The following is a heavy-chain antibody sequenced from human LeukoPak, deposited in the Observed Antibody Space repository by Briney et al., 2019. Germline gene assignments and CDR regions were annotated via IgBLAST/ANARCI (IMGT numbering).Heavy chain of an antibody. V-gene: IGHV3-48*03. CDR2: ISSGGGTV. J-gene: IGHJ2*01. D-gene: IGHD4-11*01. CDR1: GFTFSSYE. Sequence: GGSLRLSCAASGFTFSSYEMNWVRQAPGQGLEWITYISSGGGTVYYADSVKGRFTISRDNAKNSLYLQMNSLRAEDTAVYYCARTTNYWYFDLWGRGTLVTVSS. CDR3: ARTTNYWYFDL.